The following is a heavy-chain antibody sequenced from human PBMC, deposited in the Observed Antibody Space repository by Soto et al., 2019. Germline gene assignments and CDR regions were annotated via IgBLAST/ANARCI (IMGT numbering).Heavy chain of an antibody. D-gene: IGHD1-26*01. J-gene: IGHJ4*02. CDR2: LYYSGST. CDR1: GGSISSSSYY. CDR3: ARQGLRYSVSYRY. Sequence: QLQLQESGPGLVKPSETLSLTCTVSGGSISSSSYYWGWIRQPPGKGLEWLGSLYYSGSTYYNPSLKSRVTISVDTSKNQFSLKLSSVTAADTAVYYCARQGLRYSVSYRYWGQGTRGTVSS. V-gene: IGHV4-39*01.